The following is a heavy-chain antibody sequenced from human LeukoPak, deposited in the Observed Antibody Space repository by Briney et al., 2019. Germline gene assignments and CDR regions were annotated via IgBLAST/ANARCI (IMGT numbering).Heavy chain of an antibody. CDR3: ARRDSGGQYFFDS. J-gene: IGHJ5*01. CDR1: GGSISSNS. V-gene: IGHV4-4*07. D-gene: IGHD3-22*01. Sequence: SETLSLTCTVSGGSISSNSWSWVRQPAGKGLEWIGRIYSGDTNYNPSLKSRVTMSVDTSKNQFSLKLSSVTAADTAVYHCARRDSGGQYFFDSWGQGTLVTVSS. CDR2: IYSGDT.